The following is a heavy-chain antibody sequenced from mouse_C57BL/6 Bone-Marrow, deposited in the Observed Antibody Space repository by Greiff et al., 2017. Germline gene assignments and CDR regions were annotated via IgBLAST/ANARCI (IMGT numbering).Heavy chain of an antibody. V-gene: IGHV1-64*01. J-gene: IGHJ4*01. CDR1: GYTFTSYW. D-gene: IGHD2-4*01. Sequence: QVQLQQPGAKLVKPGASVKLSCKASGYTFTSYWMHWVKQRPGQGLEWIGMIHPNSGSTNYNEKFKSKATLTVDKSSSTAYMQLSSLTSEDSAVYYCARGDYDYPYAMDYWGQGTSVTVSS. CDR2: IHPNSGST. CDR3: ARGDYDYPYAMDY.